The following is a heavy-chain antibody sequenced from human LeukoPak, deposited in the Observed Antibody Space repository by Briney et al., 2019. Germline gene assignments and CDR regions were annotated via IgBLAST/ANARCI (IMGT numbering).Heavy chain of an antibody. CDR2: ISSSSSYI. V-gene: IGHV3-21*01. J-gene: IGHJ6*02. CDR1: GFTFSSYS. Sequence: GGSLRLFCAASGFTFSSYSMNWVRRAPGKGLERVLSISSSSSYIYYADPVKGRFTISRDNAKNSPYLQMNSLRAEDTAVYYCARADSSGWDYYYGMDVWGQGTTVTVSS. D-gene: IGHD6-19*01. CDR3: ARADSSGWDYYYGMDV.